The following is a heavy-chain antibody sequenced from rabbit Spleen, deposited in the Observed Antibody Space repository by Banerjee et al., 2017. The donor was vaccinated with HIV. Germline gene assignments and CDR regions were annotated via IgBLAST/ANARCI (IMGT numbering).Heavy chain of an antibody. J-gene: IGHJ3*01. CDR2: TAAGRSTFT. CDR3: ARDTGSSFSSYGMDL. D-gene: IGHD8-1*01. Sequence: QEQLVESGGGLVQPGTSLTLTCTASGFSFSSNDYMCWVRQAPGKGLEWIACTAAGRSTFTYYATWAKGRFTCSKASSTTVTLQMTSLTAADTATYFCARDTGSSFSSYGMDLWGQGTLVTVS. CDR1: GFSFSSNDY. V-gene: IGHV1S45*01.